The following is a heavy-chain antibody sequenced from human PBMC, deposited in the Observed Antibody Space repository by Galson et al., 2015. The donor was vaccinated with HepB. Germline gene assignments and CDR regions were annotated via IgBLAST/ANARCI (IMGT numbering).Heavy chain of an antibody. Sequence: SVKVSCKASGYTFTSYYMHWVRQAPGQGLEWMGIINPSGGSTSYAQKFQGRVTMTRDTSTSTVYMELSSLRSEDTAVYYCARGSYMTTVVTPVEYWGQGTLVTVSS. V-gene: IGHV1-46*03. CDR2: INPSGGST. J-gene: IGHJ4*02. CDR3: ARGSYMTTVVTPVEY. D-gene: IGHD4-23*01. CDR1: GYTFTSYY.